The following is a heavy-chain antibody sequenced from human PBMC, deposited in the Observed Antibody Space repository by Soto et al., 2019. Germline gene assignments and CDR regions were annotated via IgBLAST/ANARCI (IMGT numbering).Heavy chain of an antibody. CDR2: ISAYNGNT. D-gene: IGHD3-3*01. J-gene: IGHJ4*02. V-gene: IGHV1-18*01. CDR1: GYTFTSYG. CDR3: ARDRATYYDFWSGSA. Sequence: QVQLVQSGAEVKKPGASVKVSCKASGYTFTSYGISWVRQAPGQGLEWMGWISAYNGNTNYAQKLQGRVTMTTDTSXXTAYMELRSLRSDDTAVYYCARDRATYYDFWSGSAWGQGTLVTVSS.